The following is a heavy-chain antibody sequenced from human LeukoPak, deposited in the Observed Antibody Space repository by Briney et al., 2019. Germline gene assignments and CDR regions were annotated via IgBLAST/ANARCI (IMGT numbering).Heavy chain of an antibody. CDR2: IYYSGST. J-gene: IGHJ4*02. Sequence: SETLSLTCAVYGGSFSGYYWSWIRQPPGKGLEWIGYIYYSGSTNYNPPLKSRVTISVDTSKNQFSLKLSSVTAADTAVYYCARVYYDSSGYYYFDYWGQGTLVTVSS. CDR1: GGSFSGYY. CDR3: ARVYYDSSGYYYFDY. V-gene: IGHV4-59*01. D-gene: IGHD3-22*01.